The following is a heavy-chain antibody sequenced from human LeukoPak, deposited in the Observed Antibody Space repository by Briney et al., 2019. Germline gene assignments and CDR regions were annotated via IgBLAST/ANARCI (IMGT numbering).Heavy chain of an antibody. Sequence: PGGSLRLSCAASGFTFSASHMTWIRQAPGKGLEWVSYISSSGRTTYYADSVKGRVTISRDNAKNSLYLQMNSLRAEDTAMYYCARDRPGTVTTFDYWGQGTLVTVSS. J-gene: IGHJ4*02. V-gene: IGHV3-11*04. CDR2: ISSSGRTT. CDR1: GFTFSASH. D-gene: IGHD4-17*01. CDR3: ARDRPGTVTTFDY.